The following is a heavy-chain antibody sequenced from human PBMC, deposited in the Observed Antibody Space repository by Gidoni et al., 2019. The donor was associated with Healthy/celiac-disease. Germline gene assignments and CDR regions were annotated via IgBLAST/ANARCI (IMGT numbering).Heavy chain of an antibody. CDR2: IYYSGST. Sequence: QVQLQESGPGLVKPSETLSLTCTVSGGSISSYYWSWIRQPPGKGLEWIGYIYYSGSTNYNPSLKSRVTISVDTSKTQFSLKLSSVTAADTAVYYCARHQGRYCSSTSCYTRYFDLWGRGTLVTVSS. D-gene: IGHD2-2*02. J-gene: IGHJ2*01. CDR3: ARHQGRYCSSTSCYTRYFDL. V-gene: IGHV4-59*08. CDR1: GGSISSYY.